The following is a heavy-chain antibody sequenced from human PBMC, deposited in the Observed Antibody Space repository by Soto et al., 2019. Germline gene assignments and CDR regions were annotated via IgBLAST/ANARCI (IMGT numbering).Heavy chain of an antibody. J-gene: IGHJ5*02. Sequence: GGALRISCAASGFNFSTYAMSWVRQAPGKGLEWVSAISGRGDRTYYADSVKGRFTISRDNAANTLFLQMNSLRAEDTAVYFCARDSELKYYDFWCGYSYGVHNWFDPWGQGTLVTVSS. D-gene: IGHD3-3*01. V-gene: IGHV3-23*01. CDR1: GFNFSTYA. CDR3: ARDSELKYYDFWCGYSYGVHNWFDP. CDR2: ISGRGDRT.